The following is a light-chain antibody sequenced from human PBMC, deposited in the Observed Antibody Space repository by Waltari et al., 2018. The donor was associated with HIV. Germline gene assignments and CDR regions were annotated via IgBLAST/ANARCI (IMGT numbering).Light chain of an antibody. J-gene: IGLJ2*01. V-gene: IGLV1-47*01. CDR3: AAWDDSLSGV. CDR1: NSNIGNNH. Sequence: QSVLTQPPSASGTPGQRVTISCSGGNSNIGNNHVYWYQQFPGTAPKLLIYRNNHRPSGVPDRFSGSKSGTSASLVISGLRSEDEADYYCAAWDDSLSGVFGGGTKVTVL. CDR2: RNN.